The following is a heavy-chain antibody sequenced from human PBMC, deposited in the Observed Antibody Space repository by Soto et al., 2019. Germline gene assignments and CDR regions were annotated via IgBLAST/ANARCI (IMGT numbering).Heavy chain of an antibody. D-gene: IGHD3-3*01. Sequence: HSGTMDITRAVSGGTIWSYLWSWIRKPPGKGLEWIGYISYSGSTNYNPSLKSRVTISVDTSKNQFSLKLSSVTAADTAVYYCASSSPHYDFWSGYSFWDAFDIWGQGTMV. CDR1: GGTIWSYL. V-gene: IGHV4-59*07. CDR2: ISYSGST. CDR3: ASSSPHYDFWSGYSFWDAFDI. J-gene: IGHJ3*02.